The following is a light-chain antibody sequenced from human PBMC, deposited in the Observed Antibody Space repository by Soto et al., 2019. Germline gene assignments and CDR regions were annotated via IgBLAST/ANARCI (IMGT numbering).Light chain of an antibody. CDR1: QSVRGN. J-gene: IGKJ4*01. CDR3: QQYNNWPLT. V-gene: IGKV3-15*01. Sequence: ETVMTQSPASLSMSPGEGVTLSCRASQSVRGNLAWYQQRPGQAPRLLIYGASTRAADIPARFSGSGSGAEFTLTISSLQSEDFAFYYCQQYNNWPLTFGGGTKVEIK. CDR2: GAS.